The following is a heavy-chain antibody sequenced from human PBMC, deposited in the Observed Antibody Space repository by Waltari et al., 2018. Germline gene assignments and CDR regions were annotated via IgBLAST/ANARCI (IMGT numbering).Heavy chain of an antibody. Sequence: QVQLVQSGAEVKKPGASVKVSCKASGYTFTSYYMHWVRKAPGKGLEWMGGFVPEDGEKIYAQKFQGRVTMTEDTSTDTAYMELSSLRPEETAVYYGATTPKRNTYYYYGMDVWGQGTTVTVSS. CDR1: GYTFTSYY. D-gene: IGHD2-15*01. J-gene: IGHJ6*02. V-gene: IGHV1-24*01. CDR3: ATTPKRNTYYYYGMDV. CDR2: FVPEDGEK.